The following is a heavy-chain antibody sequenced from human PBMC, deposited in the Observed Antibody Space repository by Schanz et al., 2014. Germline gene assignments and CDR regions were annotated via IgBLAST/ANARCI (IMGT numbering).Heavy chain of an antibody. Sequence: EVQVVESGGGLVQPGGSLRLSCAASGFSISDAWMHWVRQAPGKGLEWVGRFKSNVDGGTTDYAAPVKGRFTISRDDSKNTLSLQMNSLKTEDTAVYYCTDGSARWGQGTLVTVSS. CDR3: TDGSAR. CDR1: GFSISDAW. J-gene: IGHJ4*02. D-gene: IGHD3-22*01. V-gene: IGHV3-15*01. CDR2: FKSNVDGGTT.